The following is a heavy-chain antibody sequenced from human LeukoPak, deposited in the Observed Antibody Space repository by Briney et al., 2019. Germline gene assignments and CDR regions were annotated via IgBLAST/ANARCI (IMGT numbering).Heavy chain of an antibody. CDR2: IRSNSDGGTI. Sequence: GGSLRLSCATSGFTFSNAWMNWVRQAPGKGLEWVGHIRSNSDGGTIDYAAPVKGRFTLSRDDSKTTLYLQMNSLQTEDTAVYYCATDFYDSTWGQGTLVTVSS. D-gene: IGHD3-22*01. J-gene: IGHJ5*02. CDR3: ATDFYDST. CDR1: GFTFSNAW. V-gene: IGHV3-15*07.